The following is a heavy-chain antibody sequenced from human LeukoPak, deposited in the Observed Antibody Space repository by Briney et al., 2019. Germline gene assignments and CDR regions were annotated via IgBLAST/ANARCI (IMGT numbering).Heavy chain of an antibody. CDR3: ARSRYSGYGFFDY. CDR1: GGSFSGYY. V-gene: IGHV4-34*01. CDR2: ITHSGST. D-gene: IGHD5-12*01. J-gene: IGHJ4*02. Sequence: SETLSLTCAVYGGSFSGYYWSWIRQPPGKGLEWIGEITHSGSTHYNPSLKSRVTISVDTSKNQFSLKLSSVTAADTAVYYCARSRYSGYGFFDYWGQGTLVTVSS.